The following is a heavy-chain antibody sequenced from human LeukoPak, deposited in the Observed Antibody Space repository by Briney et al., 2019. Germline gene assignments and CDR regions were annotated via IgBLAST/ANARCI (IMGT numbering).Heavy chain of an antibody. D-gene: IGHD7-27*01. CDR3: AIDPNWGTHS. CDR2: IGSSGGGI. Sequence: GGSLRLSCVASGFTFSNYAMIWVRQAPGKGLEWVSIIGSSGGGIHYADSVKGRFTISRDNSKNALYLQMNSLRVEDTAVYYCAIDPNWGTHSWGQGVLVTVSS. J-gene: IGHJ4*02. V-gene: IGHV3-23*01. CDR1: GFTFSNYA.